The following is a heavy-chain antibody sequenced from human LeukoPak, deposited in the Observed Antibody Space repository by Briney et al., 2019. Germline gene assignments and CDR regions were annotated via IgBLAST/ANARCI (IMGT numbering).Heavy chain of an antibody. CDR3: ARSQFPPIYYGSGSYSPSRYYY. CDR2: ISAHNGHT. D-gene: IGHD3-10*01. Sequence: GASVKVSCKASGYTTNYGFTWVRQAPGQGLEGMAWISAHNGHTNYAQKFQDRVTLTIDRSRTTAYMELKSLRSDDTAVYYCARSQFPPIYYGSGSYSPSRYYYWGQGTLVTVSS. J-gene: IGHJ4*02. CDR1: GYTTNYG. V-gene: IGHV1-18*01.